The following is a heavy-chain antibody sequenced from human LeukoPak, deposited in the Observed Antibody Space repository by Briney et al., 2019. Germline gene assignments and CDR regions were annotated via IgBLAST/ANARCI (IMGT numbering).Heavy chain of an antibody. CDR1: GFTFSSYS. CDR2: ISSSSSTI. CDR3: ATEQFEKDLRRKAAAGNFDY. D-gene: IGHD6-13*01. V-gene: IGHV3-48*04. Sequence: GGSLRLSCAASGFTFSSYSMDWVRQAPGKGLEWVSYISSSSSTIYYADSVRGRFTISRDNAKNSLYLQMNSLRAEDTAVYYCATEQFEKDLRRKAAAGNFDYWGQGTLVTVSS. J-gene: IGHJ4*02.